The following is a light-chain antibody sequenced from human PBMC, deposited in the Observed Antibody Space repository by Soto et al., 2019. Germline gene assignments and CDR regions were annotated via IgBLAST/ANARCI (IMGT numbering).Light chain of an antibody. CDR1: SSDIGGHNY. CDR2: EVT. CDR3: SSFSTSITPCV. Sequence: PASVSGSPGQSITISCTGTSSDIGGHNYVSWYQQAPGKAPKLMIYEVTNRPSGVSNRFSGSKSGNTASLTISGLQPEDEADYYCSSFSTSITPCVFGTGTKVTVL. V-gene: IGLV2-14*01. J-gene: IGLJ1*01.